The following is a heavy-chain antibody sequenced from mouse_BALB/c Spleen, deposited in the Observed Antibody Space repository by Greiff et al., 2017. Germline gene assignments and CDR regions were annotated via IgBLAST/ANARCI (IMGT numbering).Heavy chain of an antibody. Sequence: VQLQQSGAELARPGASVKLSCKASGYTFTSYWMQWVKQRPGQGLEWIGAIYPGDGDTRYTQKFKGKATLTADKSSSTAYMQLSSLASEDSAVYYCAREGTTVVARGFAYWGEGSLVTVSA. D-gene: IGHD1-1*01. CDR1: GYTFTSYW. CDR2: IYPGDGDT. J-gene: IGHJ3*01. V-gene: IGHV1-87*01. CDR3: AREGTTVVARGFAY.